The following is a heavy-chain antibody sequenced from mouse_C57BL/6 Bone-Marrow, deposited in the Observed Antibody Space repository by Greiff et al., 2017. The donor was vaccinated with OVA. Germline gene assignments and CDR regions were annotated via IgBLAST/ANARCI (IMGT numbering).Heavy chain of an antibody. CDR1: GYTFTSYW. D-gene: IGHD1-1*01. Sequence: QVQLQQPGAELVKPGASVKMSCKASGYTFTSYWITWVKQRPGQGLEWIGDIYPGSGSTNYNEKFKSKATLTVDTSSSTAYMQLSSLTSEDSAVYYCAREDYGSKKRYYYAMDYWGQGTSVTVAS. J-gene: IGHJ4*01. CDR3: AREDYGSKKRYYYAMDY. V-gene: IGHV1-55*01. CDR2: IYPGSGST.